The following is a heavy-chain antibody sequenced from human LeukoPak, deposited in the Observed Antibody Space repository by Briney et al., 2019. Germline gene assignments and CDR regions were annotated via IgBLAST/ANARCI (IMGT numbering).Heavy chain of an antibody. CDR3: ARLYSSGLIDY. J-gene: IGHJ4*02. CDR2: INPSGGST. V-gene: IGHV1-46*01. D-gene: IGHD6-19*01. CDR1: GYTFSSYY. Sequence: GASVKVSCKASGYTFSSYYMHWVRQAPGQGLEWMGIINPSGGSTSYAQKFQGRVTMTRDTSTSTVYMELSSLRSEDTAVYYCARLYSSGLIDYWGQGTLVTVSS.